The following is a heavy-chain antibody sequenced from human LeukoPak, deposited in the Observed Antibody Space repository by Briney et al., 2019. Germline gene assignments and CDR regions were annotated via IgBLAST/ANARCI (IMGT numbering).Heavy chain of an antibody. CDR3: ARESTGVAAGTSTVYMDV. CDR1: GYTFTSYG. Sequence: ASVKVSCKASGYTFTSYGIGWVRQAPGQGLEWMGWISAYNGNTNYAQKLQGRVTMTTDTSTSTAYMELRSLRSDDTAVYYCARESTGVAAGTSTVYMDVWGKGTTVTVSS. V-gene: IGHV1-18*01. J-gene: IGHJ6*03. D-gene: IGHD6-13*01. CDR2: ISAYNGNT.